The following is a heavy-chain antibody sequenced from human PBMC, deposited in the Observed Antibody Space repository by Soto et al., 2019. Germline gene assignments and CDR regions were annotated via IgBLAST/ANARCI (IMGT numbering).Heavy chain of an antibody. J-gene: IGHJ4*02. V-gene: IGHV1-3*01. D-gene: IGHD2-2*01. Sequence: ASVKVACKTSLYPFPSFEVHWIRQAPAQGPEGMGGISNAGSGNTKYSKKFPDRLTISGDKRATTVYMALSSLTSEDTATYYCARESNHYQDFFQNWGQGTQVTVSS. CDR2: ISNAGSGNT. CDR1: LYPFPSFE. CDR3: ARESNHYQDFFQN.